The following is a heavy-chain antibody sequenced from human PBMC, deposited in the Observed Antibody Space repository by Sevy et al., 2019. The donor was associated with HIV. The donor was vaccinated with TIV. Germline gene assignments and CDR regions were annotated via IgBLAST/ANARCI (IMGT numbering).Heavy chain of an antibody. J-gene: IGHJ4*02. CDR3: ARDTAAGTSFDY. Sequence: SETLSLTCTVSGGSISSYYWSWIRQPPGKGLEWIGYIYYSGSTNYNPSLKSRVTISVDTSKNQFSLKLSSVTAADTAVYYCARDTAAGTSFDYWGQGTLVTVSS. D-gene: IGHD6-13*01. V-gene: IGHV4-59*01. CDR1: GGSISSYY. CDR2: IYYSGST.